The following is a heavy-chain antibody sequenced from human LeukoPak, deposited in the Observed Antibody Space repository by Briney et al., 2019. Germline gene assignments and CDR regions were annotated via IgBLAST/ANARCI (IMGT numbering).Heavy chain of an antibody. CDR2: VYYSGST. V-gene: IGHV4-39*01. CDR1: GGSISSSSYY. Sequence: SETLSLTRTVSGGSISSSSYYWGWIRQPPGKGLEWIGSVYYSGSTYYNPSLKSRVTISVDTSKNQFSLKLSSVTAADTAVYYCARLRYSSGWHDAFDIWGQGTMVTVSS. D-gene: IGHD6-19*01. CDR3: ARLRYSSGWHDAFDI. J-gene: IGHJ3*02.